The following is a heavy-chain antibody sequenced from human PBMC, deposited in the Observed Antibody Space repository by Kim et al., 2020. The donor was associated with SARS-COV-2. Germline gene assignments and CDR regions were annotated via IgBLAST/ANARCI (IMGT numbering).Heavy chain of an antibody. Sequence: SETLSLTCTVSGGSISSSSYYWGWIRQPPGKGLEWIGSIYYSGSTYYNPSLKSRVTISVDTSKNQFSLKLSSVTAADTAVYYCAREVDSGDFDYWGQGTLVTVSS. CDR1: GGSISSSSYY. V-gene: IGHV4-39*07. D-gene: IGHD6-19*01. CDR3: AREVDSGDFDY. J-gene: IGHJ4*02. CDR2: IYYSGST.